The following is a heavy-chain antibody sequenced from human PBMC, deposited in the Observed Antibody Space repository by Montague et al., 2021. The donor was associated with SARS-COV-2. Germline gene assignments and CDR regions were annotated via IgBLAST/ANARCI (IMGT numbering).Heavy chain of an antibody. CDR1: GGSISSSSCY. Sequence: SETLSLTCTVSGGSISSSSCYWGWIRQPPGKGLEWIGSIYYSGSTYYNPSLKSRVTISVDTSKNQFSLKLSSVTAADTAVYYCARAFTDWLRYYGIDVWGQGTTVTVSS. CDR2: IYYSGST. J-gene: IGHJ6*02. CDR3: ARAFTDWLRYYGIDV. V-gene: IGHV4-39*01. D-gene: IGHD3-9*01.